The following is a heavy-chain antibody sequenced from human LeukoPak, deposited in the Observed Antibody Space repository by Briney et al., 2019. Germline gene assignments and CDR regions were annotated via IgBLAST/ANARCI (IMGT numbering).Heavy chain of an antibody. Sequence: SETLSLTCTVFGGSISSYYWSWIRQPPGKGLEWIGYIYYSGSTNYNPSLKSRVTISVDTSKNQFSLTLSSVTAADTAVYYCARVKHKGYYGSGSYFDYWGQGNLVTVSS. D-gene: IGHD3-10*01. J-gene: IGHJ4*02. CDR1: GGSISSYY. CDR2: IYYSGST. CDR3: ARVKHKGYYGSGSYFDY. V-gene: IGHV4-59*01.